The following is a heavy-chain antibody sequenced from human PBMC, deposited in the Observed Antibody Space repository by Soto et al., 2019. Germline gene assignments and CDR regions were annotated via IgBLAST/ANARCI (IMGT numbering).Heavy chain of an antibody. V-gene: IGHV2-70*01. CDR2: IDWDDDK. Sequence: PTLVNTTHILKLTCTFSELSRSTSGMRVTRIRQPPGKALEWLALIDWDDDKYYNTSLKTRLTISKDTSKNQVVLTMTNMDTLDTATYYCARIQDGHIDYWGQGTLVTDSS. J-gene: IGHJ4*02. CDR1: ELSRSTSGMR. D-gene: IGHD4-17*01. CDR3: ARIQDGHIDY.